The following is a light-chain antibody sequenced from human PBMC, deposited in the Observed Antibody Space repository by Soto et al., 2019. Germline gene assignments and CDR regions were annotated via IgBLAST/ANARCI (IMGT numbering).Light chain of an antibody. CDR3: QQYGSSPFT. CDR1: QSVSSSY. Sequence: EIVLTQSPGTLSLSPGERATLSCRASQSVSSSYLAWYQQKPGQAPRLLIYGASSRATGIPDRFSGSGSGTDFTLTISRLEPEAFAVYYCQQYGSSPFTFVPGTKVDIK. J-gene: IGKJ3*01. V-gene: IGKV3-20*01. CDR2: GAS.